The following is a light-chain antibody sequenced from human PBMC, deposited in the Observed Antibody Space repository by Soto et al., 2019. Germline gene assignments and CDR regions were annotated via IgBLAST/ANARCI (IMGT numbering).Light chain of an antibody. Sequence: IQLTQSPSSLSASVGDRVTITCRASQDIGTYLAWYQQKAGKAPKLLMYVASTLQSGVPSRVGFSGSGTDFTLTISSLQPEDFATYYCQQYNNWPPWTFGQGTKVEMK. V-gene: IGKV1-9*01. J-gene: IGKJ1*01. CDR2: VAS. CDR3: QQYNNWPPWT. CDR1: QDIGTY.